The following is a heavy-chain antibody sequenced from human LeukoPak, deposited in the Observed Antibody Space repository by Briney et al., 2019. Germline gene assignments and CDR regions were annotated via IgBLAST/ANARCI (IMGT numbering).Heavy chain of an antibody. Sequence: PSETLSLTCTVSGGSISSSSYYWSWIRQPPGKGLEWMGEINHSGSTNYNPSLKSRVTMSVDTSKNQFSLKLSSVTAADTAVYYCARDSYSSGWYYYYYMDVWGKGTTVTISS. V-gene: IGHV4-39*07. D-gene: IGHD6-19*01. CDR1: GGSISSSSYY. J-gene: IGHJ6*03. CDR2: INHSGST. CDR3: ARDSYSSGWYYYYYMDV.